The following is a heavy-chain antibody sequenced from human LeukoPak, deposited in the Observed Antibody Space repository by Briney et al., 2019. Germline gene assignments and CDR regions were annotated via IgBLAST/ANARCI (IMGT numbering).Heavy chain of an antibody. Sequence: PGGSLRLSCAASVFTFSSYSMNWVRQAPGKGLEWVSSISSSSSYIYYADSVKGRFTISRDNAKNSLFLQMNSLRAEDTAVYYCARVGYSSGWYGWFDPWGQGTLVTVSS. CDR1: VFTFSSYS. D-gene: IGHD6-19*01. CDR3: ARVGYSSGWYGWFDP. CDR2: ISSSSSYI. J-gene: IGHJ5*02. V-gene: IGHV3-21*01.